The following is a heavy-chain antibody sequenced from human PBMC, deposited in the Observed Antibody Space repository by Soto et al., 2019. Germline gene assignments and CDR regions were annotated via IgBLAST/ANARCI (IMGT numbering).Heavy chain of an antibody. CDR3: ARGIEGWYQGRYFSGMDV. J-gene: IGHJ6*02. Sequence: QVQLQESGPGLVKPSETLSLTCTVSGGSVSSGSYYWSWIRQPPGKGLEWIGYIYYSGSTNYNPSLTRRVTIAADTSKNQFSLKLSSVTAADTAVYYCARGIEGWYQGRYFSGMDVGGQGTTVTVSS. CDR1: GGSVSSGSYY. V-gene: IGHV4-61*01. CDR2: IYYSGST. D-gene: IGHD6-19*01.